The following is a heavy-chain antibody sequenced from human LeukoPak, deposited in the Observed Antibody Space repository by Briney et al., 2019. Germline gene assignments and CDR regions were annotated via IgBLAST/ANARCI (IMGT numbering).Heavy chain of an antibody. CDR2: IYTSGST. CDR3: ARDAYGIPFDY. V-gene: IGHV4-61*02. D-gene: IGHD4-17*01. CDR1: GGSISSGSYY. Sequence: SQTLSLTCTVSGGSISSGSYYWSWIRQPAGKGLEWIGRIYTSGSTNYNPSLKSRVTISVDTSKNQFSLKLSSVTAADTAVYYCARDAYGIPFDYWGQGTLVTVSS. J-gene: IGHJ4*02.